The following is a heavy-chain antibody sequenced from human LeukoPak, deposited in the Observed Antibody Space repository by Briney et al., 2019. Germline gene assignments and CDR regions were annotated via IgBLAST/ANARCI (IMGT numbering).Heavy chain of an antibody. CDR3: ASQPAAVNNWFDP. J-gene: IGHJ5*02. CDR1: GGTFSSYA. V-gene: IGHV1-69*06. D-gene: IGHD2-2*01. Sequence: GASVKVSCKASGGTFSSYAMSWVRQAPGQGLEWMGGIIPIFGTANYAQKFQGRVTITADKSTSTAYMELSSLRSEDTAVYYCASQPAAVNNWFDPWGQGTLVTVSS. CDR2: IIPIFGTA.